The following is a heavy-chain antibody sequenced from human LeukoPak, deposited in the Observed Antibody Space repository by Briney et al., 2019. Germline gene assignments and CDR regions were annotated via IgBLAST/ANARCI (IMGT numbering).Heavy chain of an antibody. D-gene: IGHD2-2*01. Sequence: GGSLRLSCAASGFSFSTYAMHWVRQAPGKGLEWVSGISWNSGSIGYADSVKGRFTISRDNAKNSLYLQMNSLRAEDTALYYCAKESSSSVAFDIWGQGTMVTVSS. J-gene: IGHJ3*02. CDR2: ISWNSGSI. CDR3: AKESSSSVAFDI. V-gene: IGHV3-9*01. CDR1: GFSFSTYA.